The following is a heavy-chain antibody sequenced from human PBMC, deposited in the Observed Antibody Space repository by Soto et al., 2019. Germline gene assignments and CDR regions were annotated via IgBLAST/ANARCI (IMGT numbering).Heavy chain of an antibody. Sequence: EVLLLDYGGGLVQPGGSLRLSCAASGFTFSSYAMSWVRQAPGKGLEWVSGIGGSGGSRYYVDSVKGRFTISRDNSKNMLYLQMNSLRAEDTAVYYCASDLEAYYYASGKWGQGTLVTVSS. CDR2: IGGSGGSR. D-gene: IGHD3-10*01. J-gene: IGHJ4*02. CDR3: ASDLEAYYYASGK. CDR1: GFTFSSYA. V-gene: IGHV3-23*01.